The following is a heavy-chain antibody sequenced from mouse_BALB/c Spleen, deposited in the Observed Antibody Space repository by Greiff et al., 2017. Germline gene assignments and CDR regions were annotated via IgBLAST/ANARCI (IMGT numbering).Heavy chain of an antibody. J-gene: IGHJ2*01. CDR3: ARRRYDEGGHYFDY. CDR2: IYPGSGNT. D-gene: IGHD2-14*01. V-gene: IGHV1-63*01. CDR1: GYAFTNYW. Sequence: QVQLKQSGAELVRPGTSVKISCKASGYAFTNYWLGWVKQRPGHGLEWIGDIYPGSGNTYYNEKFKGKATLTADKSSSTAYMQLSSLTSEDSAVYFCARRRYDEGGHYFDYWGQGTTLTVSS.